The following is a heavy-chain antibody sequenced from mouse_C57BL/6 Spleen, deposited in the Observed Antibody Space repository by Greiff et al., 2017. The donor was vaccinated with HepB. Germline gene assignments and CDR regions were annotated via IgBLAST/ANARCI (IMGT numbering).Heavy chain of an antibody. V-gene: IGHV1-64*01. CDR3: ARSDYYGSSYVYFDV. Sequence: QVQLQQPGAELVKPGASVKLSCKASGYTFTSYWMHWVKQRPGQGLEWIGMIHPNSGSTNYNEKFKSKATLTVDKSSSTAYMQLSSLTSEDSAVYYCARSDYYGSSYVYFDVWGTGTTVTVSS. D-gene: IGHD1-1*01. CDR2: IHPNSGST. CDR1: GYTFTSYW. J-gene: IGHJ1*03.